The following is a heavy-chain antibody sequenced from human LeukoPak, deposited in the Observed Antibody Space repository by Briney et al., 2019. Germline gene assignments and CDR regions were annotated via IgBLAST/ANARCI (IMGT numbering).Heavy chain of an antibody. CDR2: IGTAGDT. CDR3: VRQQTPHGNFDY. CDR1: GFTLSNHA. V-gene: IGHV3-13*01. D-gene: IGHD1-26*01. Sequence: GGSLRLSCATSGFTLSNHAMHWVRQATGKGLEWVSAIGTAGDTFYPGSVKGRFTISRENAKNSLSLQMNSLGAEDTAVYYCVRQQTPHGNFDYWGQGTLVTVSS. J-gene: IGHJ4*02.